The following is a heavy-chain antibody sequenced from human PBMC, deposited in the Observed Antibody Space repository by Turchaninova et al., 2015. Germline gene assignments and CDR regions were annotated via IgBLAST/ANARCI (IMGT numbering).Heavy chain of an antibody. CDR3: ARGESSSWLGYSGSYYAFDY. D-gene: IGHD1-26*01. J-gene: IGHJ4*02. V-gene: IGHV4-4*02. CDR2: IYYTGTT. CDR1: GGTVSSNNG. Sequence: QVHLQDSGPRPVKPSGTLSFSLFFYGGTVSSNNGRTVSRQAQGRGLEGIGGIYYTGTTTYNPSFKSRITMSIDTSKNLFSLNVKSVTAADTAVYYCARGESSSWLGYSGSYYAFDYWGQGILVTVSS.